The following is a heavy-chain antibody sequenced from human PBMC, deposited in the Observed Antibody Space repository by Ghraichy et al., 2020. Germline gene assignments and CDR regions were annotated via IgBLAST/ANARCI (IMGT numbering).Heavy chain of an antibody. D-gene: IGHD1-1*01. CDR3: AKDVVNDSGVDLDY. Sequence: VSGLNDGGGNTYYADSVKGRVTISRDNSKNTLYLQMNSLRAEDTAIYYCAKDVVNDSGVDLDYWG. CDR2: LNDGGGNT. V-gene: IGHV3-23*01. J-gene: IGHJ4*01.